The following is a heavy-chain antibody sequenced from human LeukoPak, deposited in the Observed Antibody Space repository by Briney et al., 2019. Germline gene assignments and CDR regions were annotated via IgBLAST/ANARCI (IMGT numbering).Heavy chain of an antibody. D-gene: IGHD3-22*01. V-gene: IGHV4-34*01. CDR2: ITRSGGT. Sequence: PSEALSLTCTVSGGSISSYYWSWIRQPPGKGLEWIGEITRSGGTNYNPSLKSRVTILVDMSKNQVSLKLSSVTAADTAVYYCARHRHDSSGYYGAKYYYMDVWGNGTTVTVSS. CDR3: ARHRHDSSGYYGAKYYYMDV. J-gene: IGHJ6*03. CDR1: GGSISSYY.